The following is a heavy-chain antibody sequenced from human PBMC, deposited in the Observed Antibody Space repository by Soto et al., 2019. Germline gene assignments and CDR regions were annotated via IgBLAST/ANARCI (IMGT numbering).Heavy chain of an antibody. V-gene: IGHV3-33*01. D-gene: IGHD6-6*01. CDR3: ARNRDIGIAARYYYGMDV. J-gene: IGHJ6*02. Sequence: PGGSLRLSCAASGFTFGSYGMHWVRQAPGKGLEWVAVIWYDGSNKYYADSVKGRFTISRDNSKNTLYLQMNSLRAEDTAVYYCARNRDIGIAARYYYGMDVWGQGTTVTVSS. CDR2: IWYDGSNK. CDR1: GFTFGSYG.